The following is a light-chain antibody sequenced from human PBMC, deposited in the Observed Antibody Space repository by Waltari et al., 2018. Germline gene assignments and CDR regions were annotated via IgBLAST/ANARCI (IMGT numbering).Light chain of an antibody. CDR1: SDINVGTSN. CDR3: MIWPSNAVV. V-gene: IGLV5-37*01. J-gene: IGLJ2*01. CDR2: YFSDSNK. Sequence: QPVLTQPPFSSASPGESARLTCTLPSDINVGTSNIYWYQQKPGSPPRYLLSYFSDSNKGQGSGVPSRFSGSKDASANTGILLISGLQSEDEADYYCMIWPSNAVVFGGGTKLFVL.